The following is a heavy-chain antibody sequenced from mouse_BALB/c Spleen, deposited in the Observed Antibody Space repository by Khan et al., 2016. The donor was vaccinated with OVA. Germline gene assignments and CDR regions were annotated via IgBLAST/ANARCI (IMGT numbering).Heavy chain of an antibody. CDR3: ARCYDPCYAMDY. D-gene: IGHD2-3*01. CDR2: IWAGGST. V-gene: IGHV2-9*02. CDR1: GFSLTSYG. J-gene: IGHJ4*01. Sequence: QVQLKESGPGLVAPSQSLSITCTVSGFSLTSYGVNWVRQPPGKGLELLGVIWAGGSTNYNSALMTRLTISKDNSKSQVFLKLNSMPTDNTAMYTCARCYDPCYAMDYWGQGTSVTVSS.